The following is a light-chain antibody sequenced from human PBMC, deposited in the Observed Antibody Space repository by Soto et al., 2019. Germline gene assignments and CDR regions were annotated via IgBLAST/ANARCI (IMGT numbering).Light chain of an antibody. CDR2: DAS. CDR3: QQYYSTPRT. CDR1: QNINTW. V-gene: IGKV1-5*01. J-gene: IGKJ1*01. Sequence: DIQMTQSPSTVSASVGDRVTITCRASQNINTWLAWYQQKPGEAPKLLIYDASALPRGVPSRFSGSGSGTDFTLTISSLQAEDVAVYYCQQYYSTPRTFGQGTKVDIK.